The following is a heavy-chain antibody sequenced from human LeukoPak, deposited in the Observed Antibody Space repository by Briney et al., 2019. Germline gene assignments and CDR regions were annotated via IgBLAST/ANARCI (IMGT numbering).Heavy chain of an antibody. Sequence: SETLSLTCTVSGGSISSHYWSWLRQPPGKGLEGIGYIYYSGSTSYNPSLKSRVTISVDTSKNQFSLKLSSVTAADTAVYYCARMASTYGSGSYIDVVDYWGQGTLVTVSS. J-gene: IGHJ4*02. V-gene: IGHV4-59*11. CDR3: ARMASTYGSGSYIDVVDY. CDR2: IYYSGST. D-gene: IGHD3-10*01. CDR1: GGSISSHY.